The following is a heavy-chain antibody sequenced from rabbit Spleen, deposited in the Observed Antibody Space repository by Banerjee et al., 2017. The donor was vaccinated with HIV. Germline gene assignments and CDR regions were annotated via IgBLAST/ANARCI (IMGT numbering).Heavy chain of an antibody. CDR3: ARDTGSSFSSYGMDL. CDR2: IEADSSGFT. Sequence: QSLEESGGDLVKPGASLTLTCTASGFSFSNSDYMCWVRQAPGKGLEWIACIEADSSGFTYFASWAKGRFTCSKTSSTTVTLQMTRLTAADTATYFCARDTGSSFSSYGMDLWGQGTLVTVS. CDR1: GFSFSNSDY. D-gene: IGHD8-1*01. J-gene: IGHJ6*01. V-gene: IGHV1S40*01.